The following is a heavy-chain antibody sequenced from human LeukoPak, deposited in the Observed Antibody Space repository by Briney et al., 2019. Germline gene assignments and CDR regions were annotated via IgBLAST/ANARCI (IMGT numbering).Heavy chain of an antibody. V-gene: IGHV4-39*07. CDR1: GDSINSSTSY. D-gene: IGHD3-3*01. Sequence: SETLPLTCSVSGDSINSSTSYWGWVRQPPGKGLEWIGTIFYSGSIYNNPSLKSRVTMSLDTSKNQFSLRLHSVTAAGTAFYYCARVFRFSYFDYWGQGALITVS. CDR3: ARVFRFSYFDY. CDR2: IFYSGSI. J-gene: IGHJ4*02.